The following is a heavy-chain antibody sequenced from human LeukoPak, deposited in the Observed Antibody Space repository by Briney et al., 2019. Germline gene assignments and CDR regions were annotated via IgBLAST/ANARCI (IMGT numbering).Heavy chain of an antibody. CDR1: GFTVSSNH. J-gene: IGHJ4*02. V-gene: IGHV3-66*01. D-gene: IGHD1-26*01. CDR2: IYYGGNT. Sequence: GGSLRLSCAASGFTVSSNHMNWVRQAPGKGLEWVSIIYYGGNTFYADSVKGRFTISRDNSKNTLYLQINSLRAEDTAVYYCAALSGVGVKIGFDFRGQGVLVVVSS. CDR3: AALSGVGVKIGFDF.